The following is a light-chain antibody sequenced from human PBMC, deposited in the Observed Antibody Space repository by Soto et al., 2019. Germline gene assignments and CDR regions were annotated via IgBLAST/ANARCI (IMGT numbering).Light chain of an antibody. CDR3: QQYDNWRPIT. V-gene: IGKV3-15*01. CDR1: QTISSN. J-gene: IGKJ5*01. CDR2: GAS. Sequence: EIVMTQSPATLSVSPGERATLSCRASQTISSNLAWYQQKPGQAPRLLIYGASTSATAIPARFSGSGSGTEVTLTISSLQSEDFAVYYCQQYDNWRPITFGQGTLLDI.